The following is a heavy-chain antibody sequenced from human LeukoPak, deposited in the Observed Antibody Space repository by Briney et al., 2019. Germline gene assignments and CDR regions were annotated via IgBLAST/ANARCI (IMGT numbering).Heavy chain of an antibody. Sequence: GGSLRLSCAASGFTLSRYSMNWVRQAPGKGLEWVSFISTSSSYIYYTDSVKGRFTISRDNAKSSLYLQMNSLRAEDTAVYYCARDLRPFSGYDNLAFDIWGQGTMVTVSS. CDR2: ISTSSSYI. V-gene: IGHV3-21*01. CDR1: GFTLSRYS. J-gene: IGHJ3*02. D-gene: IGHD5-12*01. CDR3: ARDLRPFSGYDNLAFDI.